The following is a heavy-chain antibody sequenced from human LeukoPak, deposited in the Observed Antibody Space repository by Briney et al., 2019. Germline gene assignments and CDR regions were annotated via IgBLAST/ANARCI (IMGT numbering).Heavy chain of an antibody. V-gene: IGHV3-43*01. D-gene: IGHD5-18*01. CDR1: GFTFDDHF. Sequence: PGGSLRLSCAASGFTFDDHFMGWARQAPGKGLEWDSLISWEGDNTYYADSVKGRFTISRDNRKNFLYLQMTSLRAEDTAFYYCAKNSHSFGESPVNSWGQGTLVTVSS. CDR2: ISWEGDNT. J-gene: IGHJ4*02. CDR3: AKNSHSFGESPVNS.